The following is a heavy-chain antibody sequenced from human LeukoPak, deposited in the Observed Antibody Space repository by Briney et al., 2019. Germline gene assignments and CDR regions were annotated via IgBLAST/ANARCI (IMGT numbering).Heavy chain of an antibody. V-gene: IGHV4-4*07. Sequence: PSETLSLTCTVSGGSISSYYWSWIWQPAGKGLEWIGRIYTSGSTNYNPSLKSRVTMSVDTSKNQFSLKLSSVTAADTAVYYCARVNYGSGSYSWFDPWGQGTLVTVSS. CDR2: IYTSGST. D-gene: IGHD3-10*01. J-gene: IGHJ5*02. CDR3: ARVNYGSGSYSWFDP. CDR1: GGSISSYY.